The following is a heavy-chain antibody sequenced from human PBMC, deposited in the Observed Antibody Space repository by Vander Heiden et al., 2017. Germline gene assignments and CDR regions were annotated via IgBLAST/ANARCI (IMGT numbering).Heavy chain of an antibody. J-gene: IGHJ6*02. CDR3: ARSDGQVDYYYGMDV. D-gene: IGHD2-15*01. Sequence: QAQLVQSGAEVKKPGSSVKASCKASGGTFSSHAISRVRQAPGQGLEWKGGITPIFGTANYAQKLQGRVTITADKSTSTAYMELSSLRSEDTAVYYCARSDGQVDYYYGMDVWGQGTTVTVSS. CDR2: ITPIFGTA. CDR1: GGTFSSHA. V-gene: IGHV1-69*06.